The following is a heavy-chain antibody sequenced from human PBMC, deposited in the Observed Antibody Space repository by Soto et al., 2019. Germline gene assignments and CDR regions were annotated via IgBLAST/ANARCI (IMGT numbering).Heavy chain of an antibody. CDR1: GGPISSGGYS. D-gene: IGHD6-13*01. CDR2: TYHSGST. V-gene: IGHV4-30-2*01. CDR3: ARRYSSTVGILVDWFDP. Sequence: SETLSLTCAVSGGPISSGGYSWSWIRQPPGKGLEWIGYTYHSGSTYYNPSLKSRVTISVDRSKNQFSLKLSSVTAADTAVYYCARRYSSTVGILVDWFDPWGQGTLVTVSS. J-gene: IGHJ5*02.